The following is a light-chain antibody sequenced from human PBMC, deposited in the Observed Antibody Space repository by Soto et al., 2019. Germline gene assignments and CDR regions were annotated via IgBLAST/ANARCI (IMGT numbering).Light chain of an antibody. V-gene: IGKV2-24*01. CDR3: RQASKLLT. CDR2: KVS. Sequence: DVVMTQSPLSSPVTLGQPASISCRSNQSLVHSDGNTYLGWRQQRPGQPQRLLIYKVSNRFSGVSERFRGSGAGTDFTLKISRVEAEDVGVYYCRQASKLLTFGPGTSV. J-gene: IGKJ3*01. CDR1: QSLVHSDGNTY.